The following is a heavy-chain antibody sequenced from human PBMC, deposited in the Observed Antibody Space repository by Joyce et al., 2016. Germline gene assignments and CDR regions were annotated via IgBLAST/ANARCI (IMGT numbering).Heavy chain of an antibody. V-gene: IGHV4-39*07. D-gene: IGHD2-2*01. Sequence: QPQLQESGPGLVKPSETLSLTCTVSGGSISSNNYYWGWIRQPPGKGLAWIGSIYYSGSTYYKSSFKSRVTISINTSKNQFSLKLRPVTAADTAVYYCARDPRTSHCFDYWGQGALVTVSS. CDR2: IYYSGST. J-gene: IGHJ4*02. CDR3: ARDPRTSHCFDY. CDR1: GGSISSNNYY.